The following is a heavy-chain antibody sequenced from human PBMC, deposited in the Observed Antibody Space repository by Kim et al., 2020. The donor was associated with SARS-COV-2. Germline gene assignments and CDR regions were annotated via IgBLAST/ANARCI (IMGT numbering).Heavy chain of an antibody. Sequence: LSLTCAASGFTFSTYWMHWVRQAPGKGLSCVSRIDPDGNTADCAASVKGRFTISRDNAKNTLYLQMNSLRAEDTAVYYCVRGSNAWRGVDYWGQGTLVTVSS. CDR3: VRGSNAWRGVDY. V-gene: IGHV3-74*01. J-gene: IGHJ4*02. CDR1: GFTFSTYW. CDR2: IDPDGNTA. D-gene: IGHD3-3*01.